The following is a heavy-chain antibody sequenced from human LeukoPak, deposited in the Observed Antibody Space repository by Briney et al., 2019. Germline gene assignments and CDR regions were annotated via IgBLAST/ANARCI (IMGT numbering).Heavy chain of an antibody. CDR1: GYTFTSYY. CDR3: ARDSIVGAYSVNAFDI. Sequence: GASVKVSCKPSGYTFTSYYMHWVRQAPGQGLGWMGIINPSGGSTSDGQKFQGRVTMTRDTSTSTVYMELSSLRSEDTAVYYCARDSIVGAYSVNAFDIWGQGTMVTVSS. V-gene: IGHV1-46*01. CDR2: INPSGGST. J-gene: IGHJ3*02. D-gene: IGHD1-26*01.